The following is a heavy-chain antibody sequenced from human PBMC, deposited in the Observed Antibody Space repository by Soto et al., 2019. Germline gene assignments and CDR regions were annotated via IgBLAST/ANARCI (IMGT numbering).Heavy chain of an antibody. J-gene: IGHJ6*02. V-gene: IGHV7-4-1*01. CDR1: GYTFTSYA. CDR3: ARVDNWNDGHYYYYGMDV. Sequence: GASVKVSCKASGYTFTSYAMNWVRQAPGQGLEWMGWINTNTGNPTYAQGFTGRFVFSLDTSVSTAYLQICSLKAEDTAVYYCARVDNWNDGHYYYYGMDVWGQGTTVTVSS. CDR2: INTNTGNP. D-gene: IGHD1-20*01.